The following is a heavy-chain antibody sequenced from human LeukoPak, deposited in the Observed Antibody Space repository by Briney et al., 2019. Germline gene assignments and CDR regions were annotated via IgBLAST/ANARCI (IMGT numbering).Heavy chain of an antibody. D-gene: IGHD6-13*01. CDR3: ARQQQLRYFDY. Sequence: GGSLGLSCAASGFTFSSYAMHWVRQAPGKGLEWVAVISYDGSNKYYADSVKGRFTISRDNSKNTLYLQMNSLRAEDTAVYYCARQQQLRYFDYWGQGTLVTVSS. V-gene: IGHV3-30-3*01. J-gene: IGHJ4*02. CDR2: ISYDGSNK. CDR1: GFTFSSYA.